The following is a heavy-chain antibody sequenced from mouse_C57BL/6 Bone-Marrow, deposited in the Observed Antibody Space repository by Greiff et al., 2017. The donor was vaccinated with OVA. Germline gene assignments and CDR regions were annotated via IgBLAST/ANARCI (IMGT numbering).Heavy chain of an antibody. Sequence: EVKVEESGPGLVKPSQSLSLTCSVTGYSITSGYYWNWIRQFPGNKLEWMGYISYDGSNNYNPSLKNRISITRDTSKNQFFLKLNSVTTEDTATYYCARAQATIAWFAYWGQGTLVTVSA. CDR1: GYSITSGYY. CDR2: ISYDGSN. D-gene: IGHD3-2*02. J-gene: IGHJ3*01. CDR3: ARAQATIAWFAY. V-gene: IGHV3-6*01.